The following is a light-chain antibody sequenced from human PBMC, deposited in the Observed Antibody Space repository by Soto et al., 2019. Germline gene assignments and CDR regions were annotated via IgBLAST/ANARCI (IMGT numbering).Light chain of an antibody. CDR3: QQRSNPLT. CDR2: DAS. CDR1: QSVSSY. V-gene: IGKV3-11*01. J-gene: IGKJ4*01. Sequence: EIVLTQSPATLSLSPGERATLSCRASQSVSSYLAWYQQKPGQAPRLLIYDASNRATGIPARFSGSGSGTAFTLTTSSLEPEDFAFYYCQQRSNPLTFGGGTKVEIK.